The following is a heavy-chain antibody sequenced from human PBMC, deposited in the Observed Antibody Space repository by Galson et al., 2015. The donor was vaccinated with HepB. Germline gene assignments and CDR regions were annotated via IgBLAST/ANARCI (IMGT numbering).Heavy chain of an antibody. V-gene: IGHV3-30*18. Sequence: SLRLSCAASGFTFSSYGMHWVRQAPGKGLEWVAVISYDGSNKYYADSVKGRFTISRDNSKNTLYLQMNSLRAEDTAVYYCAKDPLRLRLGELSLSHLGYWGQGTLVTVSS. CDR1: GFTFSSYG. CDR2: ISYDGSNK. D-gene: IGHD3-16*02. J-gene: IGHJ4*02. CDR3: AKDPLRLRLGELSLSHLGY.